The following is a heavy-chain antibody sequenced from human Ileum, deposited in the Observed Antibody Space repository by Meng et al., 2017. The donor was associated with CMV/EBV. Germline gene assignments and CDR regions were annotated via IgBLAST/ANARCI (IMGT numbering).Heavy chain of an antibody. V-gene: IGHV4-4*07. CDR2: VYSSGST. CDR1: GGSISGYY. CDR3: ARGSSSWAFDY. D-gene: IGHD2-2*01. J-gene: IGHJ4*02. Sequence: VQLPESGPGLVKPSETLSLTCPVSGGSISGYYWGWIRQPATKGLEWIGRVYSSGSTDYNPSLQSRVTMSVDTSKNQFSLKLSSVTAADTAVYYCARGSSSWAFDYRGQGTLVTVSS.